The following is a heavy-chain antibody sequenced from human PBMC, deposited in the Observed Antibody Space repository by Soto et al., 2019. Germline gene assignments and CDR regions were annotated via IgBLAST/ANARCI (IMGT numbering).Heavy chain of an antibody. D-gene: IGHD3-9*01. CDR2: IDWNDDK. J-gene: IGHJ4*02. CDR3: ARRDILTGYDFDY. Sequence: PTQTLTLTCTFSGFSLSTSGVCVSWIRQPPGKALEWLAHIDWNDDKNNSTSLKTRLTISKDTSKNQVDLTMTNKEPVDIATYYCARRDILTGYDFDYWGQGTLVTVSS. V-gene: IGHV2-70*01. CDR1: GFSLSTSGVC.